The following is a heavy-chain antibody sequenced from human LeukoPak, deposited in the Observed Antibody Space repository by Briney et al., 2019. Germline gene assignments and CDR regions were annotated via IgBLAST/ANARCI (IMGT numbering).Heavy chain of an antibody. CDR3: ARGDIIQLWPDPEPSFDY. Sequence: GASVKVSCKVSGYTFTSYGISWVRQAPGQGLEWMGWISAYNGNTNYAQKLQGRVTMTTDTSTSTAYMELRSLRSDDTAVYYCARGDIIQLWPDPEPSFDYWGQGTLVTVSS. CDR2: ISAYNGNT. CDR1: GYTFTSYG. J-gene: IGHJ4*02. D-gene: IGHD5-18*01. V-gene: IGHV1-18*01.